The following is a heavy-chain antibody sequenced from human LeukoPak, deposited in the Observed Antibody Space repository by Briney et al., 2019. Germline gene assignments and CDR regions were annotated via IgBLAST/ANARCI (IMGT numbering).Heavy chain of an antibody. CDR2: ISGYNGYT. CDR1: GYTLTTYG. V-gene: IGHV1-18*01. CDR3: ARDDRAVGYNWFDP. D-gene: IGHD3-22*01. Sequence: ASVTVSCKASGYTLTTYGISWVRQAPGQGLEWMGWISGYNGYTNYAQNLQGRVTMTTDTSTSTAYMELRSLRSDDTAVYYCARDDRAVGYNWFDPWGQGTLVTVSS. J-gene: IGHJ5*02.